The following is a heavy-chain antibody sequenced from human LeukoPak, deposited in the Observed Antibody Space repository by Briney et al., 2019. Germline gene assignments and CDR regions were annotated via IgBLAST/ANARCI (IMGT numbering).Heavy chain of an antibody. V-gene: IGHV3-30*18. Sequence: GGSLRLSCAASGFTVSSNYMSWVRQAPGKGLEWVAVISYDGSNKYYADSVKGRFTISRDNSKNTLYLQMNSLRAEDTAVYYCAKVGYCSSTSCLPSDYWGQGTLVTVSS. J-gene: IGHJ4*02. CDR3: AKVGYCSSTSCLPSDY. CDR1: GFTVSSNY. D-gene: IGHD2-2*03. CDR2: ISYDGSNK.